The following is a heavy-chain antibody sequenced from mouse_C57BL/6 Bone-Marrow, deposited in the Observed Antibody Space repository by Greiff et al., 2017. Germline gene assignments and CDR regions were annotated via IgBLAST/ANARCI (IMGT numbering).Heavy chain of an antibody. Sequence: QVQLKQSGAELVKPGASVKISCKASGYAFSSYWMNWVKQRPGKGLEWLGQIYPGEGDTNYNGKFKGKATLTADKSSRTAYMQLSSLTSEESAVYFCARSGVGYYGSSSWYFDVWGTGTTVTVSS. V-gene: IGHV1-80*01. CDR1: GYAFSSYW. CDR2: IYPGEGDT. CDR3: ARSGVGYYGSSSWYFDV. D-gene: IGHD1-1*01. J-gene: IGHJ1*03.